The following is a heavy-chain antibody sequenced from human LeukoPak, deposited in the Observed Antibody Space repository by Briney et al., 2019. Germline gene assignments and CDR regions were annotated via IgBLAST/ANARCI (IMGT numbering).Heavy chain of an antibody. CDR3: ARHDYGDY. Sequence: GRSLRLSCAASGFTFSSYAMHWVRQAPGKGLEYVSAISSNGGSTYYANSVKGRFTISRDNSKNTLYLQMGSLRAEDMAVYYCARHDYGDYWGQGTLVTVSS. V-gene: IGHV3-64*01. CDR1: GFTFSSYA. J-gene: IGHJ4*02. CDR2: ISSNGGST.